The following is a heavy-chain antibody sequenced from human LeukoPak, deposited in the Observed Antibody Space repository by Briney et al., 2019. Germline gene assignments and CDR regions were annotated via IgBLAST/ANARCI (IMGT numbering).Heavy chain of an antibody. D-gene: IGHD6-13*01. CDR3: AREAYSSSWYVFDY. CDR2: ISPDSNYK. Sequence: SGGSLRLSCAASGFTFSTYNMNWLRLAPGKGLEWVSSISPDSNYKYYVDSVKGRFTISRDNAKSSLYLQMNSLRAEDTAVYYCAREAYSSSWYVFDYWGQGTLVTVSS. CDR1: GFTFSTYN. V-gene: IGHV3-21*01. J-gene: IGHJ4*02.